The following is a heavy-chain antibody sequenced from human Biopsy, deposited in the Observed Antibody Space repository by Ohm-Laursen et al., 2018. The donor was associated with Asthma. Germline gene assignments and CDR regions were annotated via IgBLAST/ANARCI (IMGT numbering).Heavy chain of an antibody. CDR1: GGSMSSSSYS. CDR3: ARGGYCTSPTCPWGRYATDV. Sequence: SETLSLTCTVSGGSMSSSSYSWGWIRQPPGKGLEWIGSISYTGNTDIPSLRSRVTLSVDTSKNNFSLKLTSVTAADTAVFYCARGGYCTSPTCPWGRYATDVWGQGTTVTVSS. J-gene: IGHJ6*02. CDR2: ISYTGNT. V-gene: IGHV4-39*02. D-gene: IGHD2-2*01.